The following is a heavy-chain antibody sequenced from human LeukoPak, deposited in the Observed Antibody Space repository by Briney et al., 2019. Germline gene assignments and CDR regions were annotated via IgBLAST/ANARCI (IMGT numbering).Heavy chain of an antibody. Sequence: QTGGSLRLSCTASGFIFSNVEMNWVCQSPGKGLKWVAYINSGATSKYYADSVKGRFTISRDNAKNSLYLQMNSLGVQDTAIYYCARVICTGGSCFQNDYWGQGTLVTVSS. V-gene: IGHV3-48*03. J-gene: IGHJ4*02. D-gene: IGHD2-8*02. CDR1: GFIFSNVE. CDR2: INSGATSK. CDR3: ARVICTGGSCFQNDY.